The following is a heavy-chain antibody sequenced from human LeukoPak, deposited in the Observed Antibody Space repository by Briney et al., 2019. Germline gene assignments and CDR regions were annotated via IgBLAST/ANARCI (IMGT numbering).Heavy chain of an antibody. D-gene: IGHD5-12*01. V-gene: IGHV1-46*01. Sequence: ASVKVSSKEPLYTSTYHYVHSRREAPGQGLEWMGIINPSNGDTNYAQRFQGRVTMTRDTSTSTVYMELSSLDSEDTAVYYCARDSDVGKGYDCWGQGTLVTVSS. J-gene: IGHJ4*02. CDR2: INPSNGDT. CDR1: LYTSTYHY. CDR3: ARDSDVGKGYDC.